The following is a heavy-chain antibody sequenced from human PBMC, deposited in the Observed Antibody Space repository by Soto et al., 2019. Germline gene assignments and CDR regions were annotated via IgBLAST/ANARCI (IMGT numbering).Heavy chain of an antibody. CDR2: IESDGDA. Sequence: EVQLVESGGGLVQPGGSLRLSCTASGFTFSSHDMHWVRQVTGKGLEWVSGIESDGDAKYLASVKGRFSISRENAKNSLHRQINSLGAEVTAVYSYARGGSEGVTGNWFDTWGKGTLVT. V-gene: IGHV3-13*01. CDR1: GFTFSSHD. J-gene: IGHJ5*02. CDR3: ARGGSEGVTGNWFDT. D-gene: IGHD3-10*01.